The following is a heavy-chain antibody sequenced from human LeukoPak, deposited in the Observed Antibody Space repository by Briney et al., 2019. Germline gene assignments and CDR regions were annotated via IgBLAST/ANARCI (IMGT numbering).Heavy chain of an antibody. CDR1: GFTYSHYG. CDR3: ARDAQRGFDYSNSLRY. J-gene: IGHJ4*02. D-gene: IGHD4-11*01. CDR2: IWSDGTEK. V-gene: IGHV3-33*08. Sequence: GGSLRLFCAASGFTYSHYGMHWVRQAPGKGLEWVAVIWSDGTEKYYADAVKGRFTISRDNSRNTLYLQLNSLRGEDTAVYYCARDAQRGFDYSNSLRYWGQGTLVTVSS.